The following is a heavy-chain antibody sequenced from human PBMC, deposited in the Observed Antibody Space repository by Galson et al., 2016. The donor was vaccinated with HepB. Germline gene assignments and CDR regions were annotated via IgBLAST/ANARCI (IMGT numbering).Heavy chain of an antibody. CDR3: AKMDCGRDCPRDY. Sequence: SLRLSCAASGFTFSDYGMHWVRQAPGRGLEWVSVISKGGSDKQYADSVKGRFTVSRDNSKNTLFLQMNSLRVEETAVYYCAKMDCGRDCPRDYWGQGTLVTVSS. V-gene: IGHV3-30*18. D-gene: IGHD2-21*02. CDR2: ISKGGSDK. CDR1: GFTFSDYG. J-gene: IGHJ4*02.